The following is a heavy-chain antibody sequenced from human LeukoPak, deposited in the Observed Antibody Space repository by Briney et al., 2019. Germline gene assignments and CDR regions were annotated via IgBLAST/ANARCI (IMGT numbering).Heavy chain of an antibody. CDR3: ARVVQVPAVYFDF. J-gene: IGHJ4*02. Sequence: PSETLSLTCTVSGGSISSGGYYWSWIRQHPGKGLEGIRYIYYSGSTYYNPSLKSRVTISVDMSKNKFSLRLSSVTAADTAVYYCARVVQVPAVYFDFWGQGTLVTVSS. CDR2: IYYSGST. D-gene: IGHD2-2*01. V-gene: IGHV4-31*03. CDR1: GGSISSGGYY.